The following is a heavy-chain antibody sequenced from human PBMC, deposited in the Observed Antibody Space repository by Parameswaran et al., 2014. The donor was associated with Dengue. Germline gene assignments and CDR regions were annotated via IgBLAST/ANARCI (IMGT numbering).Heavy chain of an antibody. CDR3: ASAMDY. V-gene: IGHV1-2*02. CDR2: INPNTGGT. Sequence: WVRQAPGQGLEWMGWINPNTGGTNYAQKFQGRLTMTRDTSISTAYMELSRLRSDDTAVYYCASAMDYWGQERWSPSPQ. J-gene: IGHJ4*01.